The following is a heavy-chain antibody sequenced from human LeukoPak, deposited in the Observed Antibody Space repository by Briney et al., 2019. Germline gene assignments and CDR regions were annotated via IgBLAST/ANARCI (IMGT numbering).Heavy chain of an antibody. CDR3: ARSSALKLGSYGCRY. V-gene: IGHV4-59*08. Sequence: SETLSLTCTVSGGSISSYYWSWIRQPPGKGLEWIGYIYYSGSTNYNPSLKSRVTISVDTSKNQFSLKLSSVTAADTAVYYCARSSALKLGSYGCRYWGQGTLVTVSS. D-gene: IGHD5-18*01. CDR2: IYYSGST. J-gene: IGHJ4*02. CDR1: GGSISSYY.